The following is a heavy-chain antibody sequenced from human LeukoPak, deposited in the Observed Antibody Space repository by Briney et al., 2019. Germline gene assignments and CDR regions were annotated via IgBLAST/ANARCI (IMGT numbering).Heavy chain of an antibody. J-gene: IGHJ4*02. CDR3: ARLWFGELSAFDY. Sequence: PSETLSLTCTVSGGSTSSGDYYWAWIRQPPGKGLEWIGSIYYSGSTYYNPSLKSRVTISVDTSKNQFSLKLSSVTAADTAVYYCARLWFGELSAFDYWGQGTLVTVSS. CDR1: GGSTSSGDYY. V-gene: IGHV4-39*01. D-gene: IGHD3-10*01. CDR2: IYYSGST.